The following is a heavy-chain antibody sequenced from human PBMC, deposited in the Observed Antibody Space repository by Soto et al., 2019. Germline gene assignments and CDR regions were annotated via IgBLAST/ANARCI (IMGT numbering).Heavy chain of an antibody. CDR1: GYTFTSYA. Sequence: ASVKVSFKASGYTFTSYAIHWVRQAPGQRLEWMGWINAGNGNTKYSQKFQGRVTITSDTSASTAYMELSSLRSEDTAVYYCARATPTYDSSGYYTPFVDYWGQGTLVTVTS. D-gene: IGHD3-22*01. CDR2: INAGNGNT. J-gene: IGHJ4*02. V-gene: IGHV1-3*01. CDR3: ARATPTYDSSGYYTPFVDY.